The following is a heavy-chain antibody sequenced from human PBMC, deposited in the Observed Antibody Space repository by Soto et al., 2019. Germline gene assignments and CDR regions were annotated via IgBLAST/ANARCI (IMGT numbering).Heavy chain of an antibody. V-gene: IGHV1-18*01. Sequence: GASVKVSCKASGYTFTSYGISWVRQAPGQGLEWMGWISAYNGNTNYAQKLQGRVTMTTDTSTSTAYMELRSLRSDDTAVYYCARAFYCSSTSCTRGAYYYYYGMDVWGQGTTVTVSS. CDR1: GYTFTSYG. CDR3: ARAFYCSSTSCTRGAYYYYYGMDV. J-gene: IGHJ6*02. CDR2: ISAYNGNT. D-gene: IGHD2-2*01.